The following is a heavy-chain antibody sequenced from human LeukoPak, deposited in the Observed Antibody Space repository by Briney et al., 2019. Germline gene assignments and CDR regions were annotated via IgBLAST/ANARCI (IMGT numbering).Heavy chain of an antibody. CDR1: GFTFSSYA. CDR3: AKDHPTVYCSSTSCYVDY. CDR2: ISGSGGST. J-gene: IGHJ4*02. Sequence: GGSLRLSCAASGFTFSSYAMSWVRQAPGKGLEWASAISGSGGSTYYADSVKGRFTISRDNSKNTLYLQMNSLRAEDTAVYYCAKDHPTVYCSSTSCYVDYWGQGTLVTVSS. D-gene: IGHD2-2*01. V-gene: IGHV3-23*01.